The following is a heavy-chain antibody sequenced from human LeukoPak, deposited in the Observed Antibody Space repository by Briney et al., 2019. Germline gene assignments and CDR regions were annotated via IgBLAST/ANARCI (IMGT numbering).Heavy chain of an antibody. Sequence: ASVKVSCKASGYTFTGYYMHWVRQAPGQGLEWMGWINPNSGGTNYAQKFQGRVTMTRDTSISTAYMELSRLRSDDTAVYYCARAEDFVVVPAAPFDYWGQGTLVTVSS. CDR3: ARAEDFVVVPAAPFDY. CDR1: GYTFTGYY. CDR2: INPNSGGT. J-gene: IGHJ4*02. D-gene: IGHD2-2*01. V-gene: IGHV1-2*02.